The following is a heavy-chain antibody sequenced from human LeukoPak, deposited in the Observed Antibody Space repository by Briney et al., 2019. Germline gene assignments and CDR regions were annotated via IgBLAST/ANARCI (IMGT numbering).Heavy chain of an antibody. Sequence: GGSLRLSCAASGFTFRSYWMSRVRQAPGKGLEWVANIKQDGSEIYYVDSVKGRVTMSRDNAKNSRYLQMNSLRAEDTAVYYCARLDNDGFFDYWGQGTLVTVSS. CDR2: IKQDGSEI. J-gene: IGHJ4*02. V-gene: IGHV3-7*01. D-gene: IGHD3-10*01. CDR3: ARLDNDGFFDY. CDR1: GFTFRSYW.